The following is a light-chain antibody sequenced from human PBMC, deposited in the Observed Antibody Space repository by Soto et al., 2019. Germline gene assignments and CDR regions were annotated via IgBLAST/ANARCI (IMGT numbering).Light chain of an antibody. CDR1: QSVSNNF. CDR2: GAS. V-gene: IGKV3-20*01. CDR3: QQYGSSTWT. Sequence: EIVLTQSPGTLSLSPGERATLSCRASQSVSNNFLAWYQQKPGQAPRLLIYGASGRATVIPDRFSGSGSGTDFTLTISRLEPEDCAVYYCQQYGSSTWTFGQGTKVEI. J-gene: IGKJ1*01.